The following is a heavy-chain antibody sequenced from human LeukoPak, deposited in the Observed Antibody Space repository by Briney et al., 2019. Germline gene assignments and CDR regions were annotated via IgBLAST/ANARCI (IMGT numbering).Heavy chain of an antibody. CDR2: IYYSGNT. CDR1: GGSISSSNYY. V-gene: IGHV4-39*07. Sequence: SETLSLTCSVSGGSISSSNYYWSWVRQPPGKGLEWFGSIYYSGNTYYNPSLKSRLTISVDTSKNQFSLKLKSVTAADTAVYYCARKIWFGDPPNALPQFYFDYWGQGSLVTVSS. D-gene: IGHD3-10*01. J-gene: IGHJ4*02. CDR3: ARKIWFGDPPNALPQFYFDY.